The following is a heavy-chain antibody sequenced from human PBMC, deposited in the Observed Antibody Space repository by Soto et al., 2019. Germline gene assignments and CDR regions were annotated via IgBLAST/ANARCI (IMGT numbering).Heavy chain of an antibody. D-gene: IGHD3-3*01. Sequence: SGPALVNPTQTLTLTCTFSGFSLSTSGVGVGWIRQPPGKALEWLALIYWNDDKRYSPSLKSRLTITKDTSKNQVVLTMTNMDPVDTATYYCAHRLXDYDFWSGYYRWDYFDYWGQGTLVTVSS. CDR3: AHRLXDYDFWSGYYRWDYFDY. CDR1: GFSLSTSGVG. J-gene: IGHJ4*02. CDR2: IYWNDDK. V-gene: IGHV2-5*01.